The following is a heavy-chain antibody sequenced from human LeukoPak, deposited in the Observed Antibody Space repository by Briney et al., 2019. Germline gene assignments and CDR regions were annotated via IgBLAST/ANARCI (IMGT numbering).Heavy chain of an antibody. CDR1: GFTFSSYA. CDR2: ISGSGGST. Sequence: GGSLRLSCAASGFTFSSYAMSWVRQAPGKGLEWVSAISGSGGSTYYADYVKGRFTISRDNSKNTLYLQMNSLRAEDTAVYYCAKDVVRGVIIKSHFDYWGQGTLVTVSS. V-gene: IGHV3-23*01. CDR3: AKDVVRGVIIKSHFDY. J-gene: IGHJ4*02. D-gene: IGHD3-10*01.